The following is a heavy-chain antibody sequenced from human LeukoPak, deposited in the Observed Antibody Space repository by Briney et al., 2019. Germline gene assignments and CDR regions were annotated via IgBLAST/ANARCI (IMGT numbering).Heavy chain of an antibody. CDR3: ASFGVWGSYKGGYPFDY. CDR2: IYHSGST. Sequence: GSLRLSCAASGFTFSNAWMSWVRQPPGKGLEWIGEIYHSGSTNYNPSLKSRVTISVDKSKNQFSLKLSSVTAADTAVYYCASFGVWGSYKGGYPFDYWGQGTLVTVSS. CDR1: GFTFSNAW. V-gene: IGHV4-4*02. D-gene: IGHD3-16*01. J-gene: IGHJ4*02.